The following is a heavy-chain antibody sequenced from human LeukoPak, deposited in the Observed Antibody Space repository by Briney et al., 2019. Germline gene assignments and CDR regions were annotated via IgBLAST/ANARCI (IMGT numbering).Heavy chain of an antibody. D-gene: IGHD6-13*01. CDR2: IYYSGST. V-gene: IGHV4-39*01. CDR3: ARGPQLVGYYYIDV. Sequence: SETLSLTCTVSGGSISSSSYYWGWIRQPPGKGLEWIGSIYYSGSTYYNPSLKSRVTISVDTSKNQFSLKLSSVTAADTAVYYCARGPQLVGYYYIDVWGKGTTVTVSS. J-gene: IGHJ6*03. CDR1: GGSISSSSYY.